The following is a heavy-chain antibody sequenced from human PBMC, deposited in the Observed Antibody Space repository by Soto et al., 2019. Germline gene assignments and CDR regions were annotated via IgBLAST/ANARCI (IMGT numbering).Heavy chain of an antibody. CDR3: AGRPDGFDS. CDR2: IKEDGSQK. Sequence: EVQVVESGGDLVQPGGSLSLSCAASGFTFSRFWMSWARQAPGKGLEWVATIKEDGSQKYYVDYVKGRFSISRDNSKNPMHLQMNSLRYEYTAVYYCAGRPDGFDSWGQVTTVTVS. CDR1: GFTFSRFW. V-gene: IGHV3-7*05. J-gene: IGHJ3*02. D-gene: IGHD1-1*01.